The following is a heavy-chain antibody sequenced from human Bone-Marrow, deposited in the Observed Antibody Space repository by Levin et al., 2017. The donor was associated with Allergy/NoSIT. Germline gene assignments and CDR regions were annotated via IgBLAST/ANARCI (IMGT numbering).Heavy chain of an antibody. Sequence: GGSLRLSCSGSGFTFSRYTMHWVRQAPRKGLEYVSAISGNGDSTYYADSVKGRFTISRDNSKNTQYLLMSSLRTEDTAVYYCVKDASSTSAGQLVPNDAFDIWGQGTMVTVSS. CDR2: ISGNGDST. D-gene: IGHD6-13*01. V-gene: IGHV3-64D*06. CDR3: VKDASSTSAGQLVPNDAFDI. CDR1: GFTFSRYT. J-gene: IGHJ3*02.